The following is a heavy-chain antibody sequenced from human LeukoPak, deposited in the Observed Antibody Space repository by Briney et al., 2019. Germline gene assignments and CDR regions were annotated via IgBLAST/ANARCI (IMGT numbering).Heavy chain of an antibody. CDR3: VRGDWYFEA. J-gene: IGHJ4*02. CDR2: INRDGTEK. D-gene: IGHD2-21*01. Sequence: GGSLRLSCATSGFNFSDSRMTWVRQAPREGLQWVAKINRDGTEKHFLDSVEGRFIISRDNAKKSLYLQMSSLRPQDTAVYFCVRGDWYFEAWGQGTLVTVSS. V-gene: IGHV3-7*04. CDR1: GFNFSDSR.